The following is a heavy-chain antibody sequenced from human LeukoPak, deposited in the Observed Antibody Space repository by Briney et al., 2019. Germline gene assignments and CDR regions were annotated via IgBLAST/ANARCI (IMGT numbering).Heavy chain of an antibody. CDR1: GFTVSSNY. Sequence: GGSLRLSCAASGFTVSSNYMSWVRQAPGKGLEWVSVIYSGGSTYYADSVKGRFTISRDNSKNTLYLQMNSLRAEDTAVYHCARDHFYGDYVYDYWGQGTLVTVSS. CDR2: IYSGGST. J-gene: IGHJ4*02. CDR3: ARDHFYGDYVYDY. V-gene: IGHV3-53*01. D-gene: IGHD4-17*01.